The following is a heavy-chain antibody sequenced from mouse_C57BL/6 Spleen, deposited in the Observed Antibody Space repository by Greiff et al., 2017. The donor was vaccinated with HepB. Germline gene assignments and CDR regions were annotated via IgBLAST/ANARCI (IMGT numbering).Heavy chain of an antibody. CDR3: ARCCIKCVNEAAY. V-gene: IGHV1-50*01. Sequence: VQLQQSGAELVKPGASVKLSCKASGYTFTSYWMQWVKQRPGQGLEWIGEIFPSDSYTNYNQKFKGKATFTVETSSSTAYMQLSSLTSEDSAVYYCARCCIKCVNEAAYWGQGTLFTVSA. CDR1: GYTFTSYW. D-gene: IGHD3-3*01. CDR2: IFPSDSYT. J-gene: IGHJ3*01.